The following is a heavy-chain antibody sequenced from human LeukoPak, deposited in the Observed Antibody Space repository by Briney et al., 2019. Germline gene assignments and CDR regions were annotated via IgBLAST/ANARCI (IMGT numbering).Heavy chain of an antibody. CDR3: ARDLIAVRPGWFDP. Sequence: SSVKVSCKASGYSFTTYGTSWVRLAPAQGLEWMGWISAYNGNTNYAQQFQGRVTMTTDTSMSTAYMELRSLRSDDTAVYYCARDLIAVRPGWFDPWGQGSLVTVSS. CDR2: ISAYNGNT. J-gene: IGHJ5*02. V-gene: IGHV1-18*01. D-gene: IGHD6-6*01. CDR1: GYSFTTYG.